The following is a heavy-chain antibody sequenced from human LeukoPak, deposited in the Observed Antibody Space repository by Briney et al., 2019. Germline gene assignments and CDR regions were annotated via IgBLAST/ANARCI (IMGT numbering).Heavy chain of an antibody. D-gene: IGHD5-12*01. J-gene: IGHJ4*02. V-gene: IGHV4-39*07. CDR3: ARLYGGYAY. CDR2: IYYSGST. CDR1: GGAISSSSYY. Sequence: SETLSLTCTVSGGAISSSSYYWGWIRQPPGKGLEWIGSIYYSGSTYYNPSLKSRVTISVDTSKNQFSLKLSSVTAADTAVYYCARLYGGYAYWGQGTLVTVSS.